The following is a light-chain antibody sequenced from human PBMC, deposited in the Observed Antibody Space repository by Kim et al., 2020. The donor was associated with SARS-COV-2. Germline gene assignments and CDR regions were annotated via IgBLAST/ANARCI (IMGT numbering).Light chain of an antibody. CDR2: GAS. V-gene: IGKV3-20*01. J-gene: IGKJ5*01. CDR3: QQYGNLIT. CDR1: QSVSSSY. Sequence: WSPGERATLSCRGSQSVSSSYLAWYQQKLGQAPRRLIYGASSRATGIPDRFRGSGSGTDFTLTISRLEPEDSAVYYCQQYGNLITFGQGTRLEIK.